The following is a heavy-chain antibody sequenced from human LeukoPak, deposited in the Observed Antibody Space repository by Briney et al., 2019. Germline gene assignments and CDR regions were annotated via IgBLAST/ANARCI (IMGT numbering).Heavy chain of an antibody. Sequence: ASVKVSCKASGYSLTSYGISWVRQAPGQGLEWMGWISAYNGNTHYEQKLQGRFTMTTDTSTSTAYMELRSLRSDDTAVYYCARAIAVAGTTMDFQRWGQGTLVTVSS. CDR3: ARAIAVAGTTMDFQR. CDR2: ISAYNGNT. D-gene: IGHD6-19*01. CDR1: GYSLTSYG. V-gene: IGHV1-18*01. J-gene: IGHJ1*01.